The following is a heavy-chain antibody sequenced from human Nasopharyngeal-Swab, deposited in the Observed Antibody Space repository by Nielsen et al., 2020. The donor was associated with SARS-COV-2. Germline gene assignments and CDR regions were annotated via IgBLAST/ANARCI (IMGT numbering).Heavy chain of an antibody. CDR2: INSDGSST. D-gene: IGHD1-26*01. CDR3: ARVEAGGEWELLPYYYYYMDV. Sequence: VRQMPGKGLVWVSRINSDGSSTSYADSVKGRFTISRDNSKNTLYLQMNSLRAEDTAVYYCARVEAGGEWELLPYYYYYMDVWGKGTTVTVSS. J-gene: IGHJ6*03. V-gene: IGHV3-74*01.